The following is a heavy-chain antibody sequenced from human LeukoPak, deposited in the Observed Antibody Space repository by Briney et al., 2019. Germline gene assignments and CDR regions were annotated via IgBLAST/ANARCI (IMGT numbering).Heavy chain of an antibody. CDR2: IRYDGSNK. Sequence: SGGSLRLSCTASGFIFSSYGMYWVRQAPGKGLEWVAFIRYDGSNKYYADFVQGRFTISRDNSKNTLYLQMNSLRAEDTAVYYCANPLYSPFDYWGQGTLVTVSS. CDR1: GFIFSSYG. CDR3: ANPLYSPFDY. D-gene: IGHD3-16*01. V-gene: IGHV3-30*02. J-gene: IGHJ4*02.